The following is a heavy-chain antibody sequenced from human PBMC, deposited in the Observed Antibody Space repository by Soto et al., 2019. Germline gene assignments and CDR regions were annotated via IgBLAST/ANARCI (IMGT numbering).Heavy chain of an antibody. CDR3: ARVPISCNYDILTGEIDN. D-gene: IGHD3-9*01. V-gene: IGHV1-18*04. CDR2: ISPYNGNT. J-gene: IGHJ4*02. CDR1: GYSFISYG. Sequence: QVELVQSGAEVKKPGASVRVSCRPLGYSFISYGVGWVRQAPGQGLEWMGWISPYNGNTHYGQKFQGRVTMTTDTSTNTAYMELRSLRFDDTAIYYCARVPISCNYDILTGEIDNWGQGTRITVSS.